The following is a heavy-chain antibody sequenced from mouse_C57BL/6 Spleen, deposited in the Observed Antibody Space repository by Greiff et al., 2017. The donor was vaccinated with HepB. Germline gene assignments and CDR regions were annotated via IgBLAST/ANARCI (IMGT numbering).Heavy chain of an antibody. D-gene: IGHD2-5*01. CDR2: IRSKSNNYAT. CDR3: VRQGYSNYYFDY. Sequence: EVKLMESGGGLVQPKGSLKLSCAASGFSFNTYAMNWVRQAPGKGLEWVARIRSKSNNYATYYADSVKDRFTISRDDSESMLYLQMNNLKTEDTAMYYCVRQGYSNYYFDYWGQGTTLTVSS. J-gene: IGHJ2*01. CDR1: GFSFNTYA. V-gene: IGHV10-1*01.